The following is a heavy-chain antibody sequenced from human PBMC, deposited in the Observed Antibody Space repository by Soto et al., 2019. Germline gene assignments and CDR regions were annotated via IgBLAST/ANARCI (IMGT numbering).Heavy chain of an antibody. V-gene: IGHV3-73*02. CDR2: IRSKANSYAT. D-gene: IGHD3-22*01. CDR1: GLTFSGSA. Sequence: EVQVVESGGGLVQPGGSLKLSCAASGLTFSGSAMHWVRQASGKGLEWVGRIRSKANSYATAYAASVKGRFTISRDDSKNTAYLQMNSLKTEDTAVYYCAKEYYYDPSGPYSDLYFDSWGQGTLVTVSS. J-gene: IGHJ4*02. CDR3: AKEYYYDPSGPYSDLYFDS.